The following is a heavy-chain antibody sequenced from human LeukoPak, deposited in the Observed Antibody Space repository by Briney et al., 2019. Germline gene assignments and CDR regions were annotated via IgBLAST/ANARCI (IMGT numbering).Heavy chain of an antibody. CDR1: GFTFSSYW. CDR2: INSDGSST. CDR3: ASLHGGSSFSF. J-gene: IGHJ4*02. V-gene: IGHV3-74*01. D-gene: IGHD6-13*01. Sequence: GGSLRLSCAASGFTFSSYWMHWVRHAPGKGLVWVSRINSDGSSTNYADSVKGRFTISRDNAKNTLYLQMNSLGAEDTAVYYCASLHGGSSFSFGGQGTLVTVSS.